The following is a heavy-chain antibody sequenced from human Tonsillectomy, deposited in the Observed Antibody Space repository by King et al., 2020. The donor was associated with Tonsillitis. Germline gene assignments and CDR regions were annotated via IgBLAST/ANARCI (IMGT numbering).Heavy chain of an antibody. Sequence: VQLVESGGGVVQPGRSLRLSCAASGFTFNNYGIHWVRQAPGKGLEWVAVISYDGSNDYYADSVKGRFTISRDNSKNTLYLRMNSLRPEDTAVYYCAKDQQWGSSGYFHYWGQGTLVTVSS. CDR1: GFTFNNYG. CDR2: ISYDGSND. J-gene: IGHJ4*02. D-gene: IGHD6-19*01. V-gene: IGHV3-30*18. CDR3: AKDQQWGSSGYFHY.